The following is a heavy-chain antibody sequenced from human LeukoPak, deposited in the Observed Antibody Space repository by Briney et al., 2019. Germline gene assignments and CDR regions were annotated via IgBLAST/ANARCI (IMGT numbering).Heavy chain of an antibody. J-gene: IGHJ6*03. CDR1: GYTFTSYY. D-gene: IGHD6-19*01. Sequence: GASVKVSCKASGYTFTSYYMHWVRQAPGQGLEWMGIINPSGGSTSYAQKFQGRVTMTRDMSTSTVYMELSSLRSEDTAVYYCARDYTVAGTKSYYYYYYMDVWGKGTTVTVSS. CDR3: ARDYTVAGTKSYYYYYYMDV. V-gene: IGHV1-46*01. CDR2: INPSGGST.